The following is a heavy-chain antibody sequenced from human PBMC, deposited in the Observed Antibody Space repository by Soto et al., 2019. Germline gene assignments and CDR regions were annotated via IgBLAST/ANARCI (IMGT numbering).Heavy chain of an antibody. CDR2: INHSGRT. CDR1: GGSFSGYY. D-gene: IGHD3-16*02. J-gene: IGHJ4*02. CDR3: ARTYYDYVWGSYRSHCFDY. Sequence: QVQLQQWGAGLLKPSETLSLTCAVYGGSFSGYYWSWIRQPPGKGLEWIGEINHSGRTNYNPSLKGRVTISVDTFKNQFSLKLGSVTAADTAVYYCARTYYDYVWGSYRSHCFDYWGQGTLVTVSS. V-gene: IGHV4-34*01.